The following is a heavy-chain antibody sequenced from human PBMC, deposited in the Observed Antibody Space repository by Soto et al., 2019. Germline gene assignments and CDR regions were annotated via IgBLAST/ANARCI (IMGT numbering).Heavy chain of an antibody. CDR1: GGTFSSYA. Sequence: QVQLVQSGAEVKKPGSSVKVSCKAFGGTFSSYAISWVRQAPGQGLEWMGGIIPIFGTANYAQKFQGRVTITADESTSTAYMELSSLRSEDTAVYYCAREFYDFWSGYYSVYYYYYGMDVWGQGTTVTVSS. J-gene: IGHJ6*02. CDR3: AREFYDFWSGYYSVYYYYYGMDV. D-gene: IGHD3-3*01. V-gene: IGHV1-69*01. CDR2: IIPIFGTA.